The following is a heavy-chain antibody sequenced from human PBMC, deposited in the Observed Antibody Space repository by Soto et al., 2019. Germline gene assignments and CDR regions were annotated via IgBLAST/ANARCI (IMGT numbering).Heavy chain of an antibody. CDR1: GGSISSGGYY. D-gene: IGHD3-22*01. Sequence: TLSLACTVSGGSISSGGYYWSWIRQHPGKGLEWIWYIYYSGSTYYNPSLKSRVNISLETSKNQFSLKLSSVTSAETAVYYCAANILYYDSRQGAFDIWGQGTMGTV. J-gene: IGHJ3*02. CDR2: IYYSGST. CDR3: AANILYYDSRQGAFDI. V-gene: IGHV4-31*03.